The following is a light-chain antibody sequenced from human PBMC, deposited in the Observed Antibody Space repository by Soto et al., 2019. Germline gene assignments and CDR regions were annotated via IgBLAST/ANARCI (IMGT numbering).Light chain of an antibody. J-gene: IGLJ1*01. CDR1: NSDVGSYNY. CDR3: SSYAGTNTRYL. V-gene: IGLV2-8*01. Sequence: QSALTQPPSASGSPGQSVTISCTGANSDVGSYNYVSWYQQHPGKAPKLMIYEVNKRPSGVPDSFSASKSGNTASLTVSGLQAEDEADYYCSSYAGTNTRYLFGSGTKLTVL. CDR2: EVN.